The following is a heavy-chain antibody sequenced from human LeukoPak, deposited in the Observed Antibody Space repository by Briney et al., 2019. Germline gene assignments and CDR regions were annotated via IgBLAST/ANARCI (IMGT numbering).Heavy chain of an antibody. D-gene: IGHD2-15*01. CDR3: ARRNPHRTYCSGGSCYSDNYYYMDV. CDR2: ISSSGSTI. J-gene: IGHJ6*03. Sequence: PGGSLRLSCAASGFTFSDYYKSWIRQAPGKGLEWVSYISSSGSTIYYADSVKGRFTISRDNAKNSLYLQMNSLRAEDTAVYCCARRNPHRTYCSGGSCYSDNYYYMDVWGKGTTVTVSS. CDR1: GFTFSDYY. V-gene: IGHV3-11*01.